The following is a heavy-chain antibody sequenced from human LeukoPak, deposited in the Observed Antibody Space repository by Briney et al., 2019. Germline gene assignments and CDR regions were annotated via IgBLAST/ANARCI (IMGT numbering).Heavy chain of an antibody. CDR3: ASGGRWLHIRAGLDY. V-gene: IGHV4-39*07. CDR2: MYSSGST. D-gene: IGHD5-24*01. J-gene: IGHJ4*02. CDR1: GGSISSSSYY. Sequence: PSETLSLTCTVSGGSISSSSYYWGWIRQPPGKGLEWIGSMYSSGSTYYNPSLKSRVTISVDTSKNQFSLKLSSVTAADTAVYYCASGGRWLHIRAGLDYWGQGTLVTVSS.